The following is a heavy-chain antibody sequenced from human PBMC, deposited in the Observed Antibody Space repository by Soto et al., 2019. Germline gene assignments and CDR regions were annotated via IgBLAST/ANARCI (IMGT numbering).Heavy chain of an antibody. CDR2: IIPIFGTT. D-gene: IGHD6-13*01. CDR3: ARVSSSWYKDYFDY. V-gene: IGHV1-69*12. J-gene: IGHJ4*02. Sequence: QVQLVQSGAEVKKPGSSVKVSCKASGGTFSNYAISWVRQAPGQGLEWMGGIIPIFGTTNYAQRFRGRVTITADEAXSTAYMELSSLRSEDTAVYYCARVSSSWYKDYFDYWGQGTLVTVSS. CDR1: GGTFSNYA.